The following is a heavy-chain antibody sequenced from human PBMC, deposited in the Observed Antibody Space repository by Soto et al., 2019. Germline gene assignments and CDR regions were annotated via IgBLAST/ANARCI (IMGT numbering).Heavy chain of an antibody. J-gene: IGHJ4*02. CDR2: IYYSGST. D-gene: IGHD3-22*01. CDR1: GGSVSSGSYY. Sequence: SETLSLTCTVSGGSVSSGSYYWSWIRQPPGKGLEWIGYIYYSGSTNYNPSLKSRVTISVDTSKNQFSLKLSSVTAADTAVCYCARDHYYDSSGLDYWGQGPLVPVSS. V-gene: IGHV4-61*01. CDR3: ARDHYYDSSGLDY.